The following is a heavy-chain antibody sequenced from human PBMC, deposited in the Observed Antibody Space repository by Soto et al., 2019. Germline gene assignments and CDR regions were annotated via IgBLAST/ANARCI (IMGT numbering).Heavy chain of an antibody. J-gene: IGHJ4*02. Sequence: GGSLRLSCAASGFTFSSYGMHWVRQAPGKGLEWVAVIWYDGSNKYYADSVKGRFTISRDNSKNTLYLQMNSLRAEDTAVYYCARECLYDYENYFDYWGQGTLVTVSS. D-gene: IGHD3-16*01. CDR3: ARECLYDYENYFDY. CDR2: IWYDGSNK. CDR1: GFTFSSYG. V-gene: IGHV3-33*01.